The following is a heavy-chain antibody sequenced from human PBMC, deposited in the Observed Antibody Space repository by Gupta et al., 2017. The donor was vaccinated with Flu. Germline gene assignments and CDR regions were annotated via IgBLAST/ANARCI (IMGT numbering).Heavy chain of an antibody. CDR1: GFTSREAW. V-gene: IGHV3-15*01. J-gene: IGHJ4*02. CDR3: AAATQYSSVSLFDS. CDR2: SKSKSDGGTT. Sequence: VQLVESGGGVINTGGPFRLSCVASGFTSREAWLSWVRQVPGRGLEWVARSKSKSDGGTTNYVTPVKGRFSMSRDDSKNTVYLQMNSLKIEDTGVYFCAAATQYSSVSLFDSWGQGVLVTASS. D-gene: IGHD6-19*01.